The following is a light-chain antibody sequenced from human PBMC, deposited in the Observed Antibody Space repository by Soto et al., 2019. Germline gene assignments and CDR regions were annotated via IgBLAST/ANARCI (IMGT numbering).Light chain of an antibody. V-gene: IGKV3-20*01. CDR3: LQCGSLPPYT. CDR1: QSVSSSY. J-gene: IGKJ2*01. Sequence: EIVLTQSPGTLSLSPGERATLSCRASQSVSSSYLAWYQQKPGQAPRLLIYGASSRATGIPDRFSGSGSGTDFNLTISRLQPVFFAVYLCLQCGSLPPYTFGQGTNLEIK. CDR2: GAS.